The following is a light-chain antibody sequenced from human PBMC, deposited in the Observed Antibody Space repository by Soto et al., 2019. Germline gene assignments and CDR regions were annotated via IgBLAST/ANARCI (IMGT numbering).Light chain of an antibody. CDR1: SSDIGGYNY. V-gene: IGLV2-14*01. Sequence: QSVLTQPASVSGSPEQSITLSCTGTSSDIGGYNYVSWYQQHPGKAPKLMIYEVSDRPSGISNRFSGSKSANTASLTISGLQAEDEADYYCSSYTSSSTVVFGGGTKVTVL. CDR3: SSYTSSSTVV. J-gene: IGLJ3*02. CDR2: EVS.